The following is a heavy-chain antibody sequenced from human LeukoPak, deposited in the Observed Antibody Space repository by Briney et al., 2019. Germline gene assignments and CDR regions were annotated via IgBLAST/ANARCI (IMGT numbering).Heavy chain of an antibody. Sequence: GSSVKVSCKASGGTFSSYAISWVRQAPGQGLGWMGGIIPIFGTANYAQKFQGRVTITTDESTSTAYMELSSLRSEDTAVYYCARSDKRWLQSSPLDYWGQGTLVTVSS. V-gene: IGHV1-69*05. J-gene: IGHJ4*02. D-gene: IGHD5-24*01. CDR2: IIPIFGTA. CDR1: GGTFSSYA. CDR3: ARSDKRWLQSSPLDY.